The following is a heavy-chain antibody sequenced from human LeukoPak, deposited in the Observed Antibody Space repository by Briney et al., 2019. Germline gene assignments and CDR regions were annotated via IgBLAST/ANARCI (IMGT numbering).Heavy chain of an antibody. CDR3: TRDGSGWSNF. CDR2: IKPDGSEK. Sequence: GGSLRLSCVASGFTFSNYWMGWVRQAPGKGLEWVANIKPDGSEKFYVDSVKGRFTISRDNAKNSLYLQMNSLRVEDTAVYYCTRDGSGWSNFWGLGTPV. V-gene: IGHV3-7*01. D-gene: IGHD6-19*01. CDR1: GFTFSNYW. J-gene: IGHJ4*02.